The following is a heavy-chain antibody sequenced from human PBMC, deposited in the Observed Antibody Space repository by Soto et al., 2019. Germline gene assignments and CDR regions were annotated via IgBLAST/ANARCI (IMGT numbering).Heavy chain of an antibody. D-gene: IGHD3-22*01. J-gene: IGHJ3*02. CDR1: GFTLSSYA. Sequence: GGSLRLSCSASGFTLSSYAMHWVRQAPGKGLEYVSAISSNGGSTYYADSVKGRFTISRDNSKNTLYLQMSSLRAEDTAVYYCVFGYDSSGGAFDIWGQGTMVTVSS. CDR2: ISSNGGST. CDR3: VFGYDSSGGAFDI. V-gene: IGHV3-64D*08.